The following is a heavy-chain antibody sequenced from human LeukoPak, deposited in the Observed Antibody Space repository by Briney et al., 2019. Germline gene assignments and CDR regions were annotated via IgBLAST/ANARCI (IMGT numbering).Heavy chain of an antibody. D-gene: IGHD3-22*01. Sequence: ASVKVSCKASGYTFTSYYMRWVRQAPGQGLEWMGIINPSGGSTSYAQKFQGRVTMTRDTSTSTVYMELGSLRSEDTAVYYCARENDSSGYPYYFDYWGQGTLVTVSS. CDR1: GYTFTSYY. CDR2: INPSGGST. J-gene: IGHJ4*02. CDR3: ARENDSSGYPYYFDY. V-gene: IGHV1-46*01.